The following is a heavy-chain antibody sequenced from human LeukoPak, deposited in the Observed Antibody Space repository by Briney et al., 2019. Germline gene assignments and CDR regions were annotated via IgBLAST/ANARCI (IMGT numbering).Heavy chain of an antibody. CDR2: ISYDVTNK. Sequence: GGSLRLSCAASGFTFSSYALHWVRQAPGKGLEWVAVISYDVTNKYYADSVQGRFTISRDNSENTLYLQMNSLRVEDTAVYYCARGSLVVPDNWFDPWGQGTLVTVSS. V-gene: IGHV3-30-3*01. D-gene: IGHD2-8*02. CDR1: GFTFSSYA. CDR3: ARGSLVVPDNWFDP. J-gene: IGHJ5*02.